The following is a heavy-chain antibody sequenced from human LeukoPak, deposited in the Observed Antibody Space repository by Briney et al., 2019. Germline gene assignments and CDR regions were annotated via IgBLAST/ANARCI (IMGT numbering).Heavy chain of an antibody. CDR2: IYPGDSDT. Sequence: GESLKISCKGSGYSFTSYWIGWVRQMPGKGLEWMGIIYPGDSDTRYSPSFQGQVTISADKSISTAYLQWSSLKASDTAMYYCARHGGYSYGPYYYYYMDVWGKGTTVTVSS. CDR3: ARHGGYSYGPYYYYYMDV. J-gene: IGHJ6*03. V-gene: IGHV5-51*01. D-gene: IGHD5-18*01. CDR1: GYSFTSYW.